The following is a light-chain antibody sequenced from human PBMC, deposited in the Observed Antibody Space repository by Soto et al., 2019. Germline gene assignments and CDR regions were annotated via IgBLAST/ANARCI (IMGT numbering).Light chain of an antibody. V-gene: IGKV3-20*01. CDR3: QQYGSSRLT. J-gene: IGKJ4*01. CDR2: GAS. CDR1: QSVSSSY. Sequence: EIVFTPSPGTLSLSPGERATLSCRASQSVSSSYLAWYQQKPGQAPRHLIYGASSRATGIPDRFSGSGSGTDFTLTISRLEPEDFAVYYCQQYGSSRLTFGGGTKVEIK.